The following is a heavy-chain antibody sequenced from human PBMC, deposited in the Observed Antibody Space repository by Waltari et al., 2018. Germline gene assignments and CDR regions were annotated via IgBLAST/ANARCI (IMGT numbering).Heavy chain of an antibody. V-gene: IGHV4-61*02. CDR1: GVSISSCSYY. Sequence: QVQLQESGPGLVKPSQTLSLTCTVSGVSISSCSYYWSWIRQSAGKGLEWIGRMYTSGSANYSPSLKSRVTISVDTSKNQFSLKLSSVTAADTAVYYCAREGIYSSATDARFDPWGQGTLVTVSS. CDR2: MYTSGSA. J-gene: IGHJ5*02. CDR3: AREGIYSSATDARFDP. D-gene: IGHD6-25*01.